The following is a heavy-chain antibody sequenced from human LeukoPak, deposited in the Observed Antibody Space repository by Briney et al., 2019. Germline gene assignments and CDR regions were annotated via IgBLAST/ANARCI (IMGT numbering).Heavy chain of an antibody. CDR2: IYYSGST. J-gene: IGHJ4*02. V-gene: IGHV4-59*08. CDR1: GGSISSYY. CDR3: ATSYSSGWAFDY. D-gene: IGHD6-19*01. Sequence: SETLSLTCTVSGGSISSYYWSWIRQPPGKGLEWIGYIYYSGSTNYNPSLKSRVTLSEDTSKNQFSLKLTSVTAADTAVYYCATSYSSGWAFDYWGQGILVTVSS.